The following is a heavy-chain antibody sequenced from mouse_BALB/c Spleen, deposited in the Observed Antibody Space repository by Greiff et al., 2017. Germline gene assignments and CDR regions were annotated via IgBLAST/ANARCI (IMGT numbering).Heavy chain of an antibody. CDR1: GFTFSSYA. CDR3: ARGVYYDYDDGAWFAY. CDR2: ISSGGST. Sequence: EVKLVESGGGLVKPGGSLKLSCAASGFTFSSYAMSWVRQTPEKRLEWVASISSGGSTYYPDSVKGRFTISRDNARNILYLQMSSLRSEDTAMYYCARGVYYDYDDGAWFAYWGQGTLVTVSA. J-gene: IGHJ3*01. V-gene: IGHV5-6-5*01. D-gene: IGHD2-4*01.